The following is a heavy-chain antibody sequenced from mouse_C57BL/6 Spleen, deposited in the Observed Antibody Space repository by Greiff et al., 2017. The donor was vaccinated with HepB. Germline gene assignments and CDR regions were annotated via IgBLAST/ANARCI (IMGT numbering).Heavy chain of an antibody. Sequence: QVQLKQSGAELVKPGASVKISCKASGYAFSSYWMNWVKQRPGKGLEWIGQIYPGDGDTNYNGKFKGKATLTADKSSITAYMQLSSLTSEDSAVYFFAGCSYLYYFDYWGQGPTLTVSS. D-gene: IGHD1-1*01. J-gene: IGHJ2*01. V-gene: IGHV1-80*01. CDR3: AGCSYLYYFDY. CDR1: GYAFSSYW. CDR2: IYPGDGDT.